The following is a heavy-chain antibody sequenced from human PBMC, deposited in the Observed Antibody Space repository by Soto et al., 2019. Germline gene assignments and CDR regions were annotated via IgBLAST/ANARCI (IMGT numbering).Heavy chain of an antibody. CDR1: GFTFSSYA. J-gene: IGHJ2*01. CDR2: ISYDGGNK. D-gene: IGHD4-4*01. CDR3: ARPLWRDDYNWGYFDL. Sequence: QVQLVESGGGVVQPGRSLRLSCAASGFTFSSYAMHWVRQAPGKGLEWGAVISYDGGNKYYTDSVKGRFTISRDNYKNTLYLQMNSLRAEDTAVYYCARPLWRDDYNWGYFDLWGRGTLVTVSS. V-gene: IGHV3-30-3*01.